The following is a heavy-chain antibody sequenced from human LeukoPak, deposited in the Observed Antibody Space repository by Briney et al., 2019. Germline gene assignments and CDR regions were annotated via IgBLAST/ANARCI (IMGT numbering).Heavy chain of an antibody. D-gene: IGHD2-2*01. J-gene: IGHJ4*02. CDR2: ISTSVGST. V-gene: IGHV3-23*01. CDR1: GFTFTNYA. Sequence: PGGSLRLSCAASGFTFTNYAMSWVRQAPGKGLEWVSRISTSVGSTYYGDSVKGRFTISRDNSKNTLLLQMNSLRAEDTAVYYCAKRGSKGLHYFDYWGQGTLVTVSS. CDR3: AKRGSKGLHYFDY.